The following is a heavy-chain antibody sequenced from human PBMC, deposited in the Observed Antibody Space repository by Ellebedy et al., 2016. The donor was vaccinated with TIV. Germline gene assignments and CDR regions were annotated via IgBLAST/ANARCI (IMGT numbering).Heavy chain of an antibody. CDR1: GGSISSSSYY. Sequence: SETLSLXCTVSGGSISSSSYYWGWIRQPPGKGLEWIGSIYYSGSTNYNPSLKSRVTISVDTSKNQFSLKLSSVTAADTAVYYCARVLELTYYYYGMDVWGQGTTVTVSS. D-gene: IGHD3-10*01. CDR2: IYYSGST. CDR3: ARVLELTYYYYGMDV. V-gene: IGHV4-39*07. J-gene: IGHJ6*02.